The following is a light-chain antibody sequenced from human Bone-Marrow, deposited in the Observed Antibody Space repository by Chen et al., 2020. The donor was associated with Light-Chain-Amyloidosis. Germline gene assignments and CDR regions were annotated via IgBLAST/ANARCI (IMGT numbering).Light chain of an antibody. CDR1: NIGRYS. CDR2: DDT. V-gene: IGLV3-21*02. Sequence: SYVLTQPPSVSVAPGQTASITCGGNNIGRYSFHWYQQKPGQAPALVVCDDTDRPSGIPERFSGSNSGDTATLTISRVEAGDEADFYCQVWDSNSDQVVFGGGTKLTVL. J-gene: IGLJ2*01. CDR3: QVWDSNSDQVV.